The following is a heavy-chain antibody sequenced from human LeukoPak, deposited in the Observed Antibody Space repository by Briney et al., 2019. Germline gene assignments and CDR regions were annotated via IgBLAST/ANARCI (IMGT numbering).Heavy chain of an antibody. D-gene: IGHD1-26*01. CDR2: ISSSGSTI. Sequence: GGSLRLSCAASGFTFSSYEMNWVRQAPGKGLEWVSYISSSGSTIYYADSVKGRFTISRDNAKNSLYLQMNSLRAEDTAVYYCALTLVGAQPLDYWGQGTLVTVSS. CDR3: ALTLVGAQPLDY. CDR1: GFTFSSYE. V-gene: IGHV3-48*03. J-gene: IGHJ4*02.